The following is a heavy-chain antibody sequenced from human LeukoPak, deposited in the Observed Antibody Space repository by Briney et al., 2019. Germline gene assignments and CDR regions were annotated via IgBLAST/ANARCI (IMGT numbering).Heavy chain of an antibody. CDR3: AREIAATCAFDI. Sequence: GGSLRLSCAASGFTFSSYAMHWVRQAPGKGLEWVAVISYDGSNKYYADSVKGRFTISRDNSKNTLYLQMNSLRAEDTAVYYCAREIAATCAFDIWGQGTMVTVSS. CDR1: GFTFSSYA. J-gene: IGHJ3*02. V-gene: IGHV3-30*04. CDR2: ISYDGSNK. D-gene: IGHD2-15*01.